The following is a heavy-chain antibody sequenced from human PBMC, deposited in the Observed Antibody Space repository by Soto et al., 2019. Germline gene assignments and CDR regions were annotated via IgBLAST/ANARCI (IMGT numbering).Heavy chain of an antibody. Sequence: QVQLQQWGAGLLKPSETLSLTCAVYGGSFSGYYWSWIRQPPGKGLEWIGEINHSGSTNYNPSLKSRVTISVDTSKNQFSLKLSSVTAAATAVYYCARALPLGIWGQGTLVTVSS. J-gene: IGHJ4*02. CDR1: GGSFSGYY. D-gene: IGHD3-16*01. CDR3: ARALPLGI. CDR2: INHSGST. V-gene: IGHV4-34*01.